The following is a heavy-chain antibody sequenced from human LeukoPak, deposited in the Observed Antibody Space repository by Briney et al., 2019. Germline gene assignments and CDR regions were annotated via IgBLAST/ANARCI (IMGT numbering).Heavy chain of an antibody. Sequence: GGSLRLSCAASGFTFSSYAMSWVRQAPGKGLEWVSAISGSGGSTYYADSVKCRFTISRDNSRDTLYLQMNSLRAEDTAAYSCAKGYYDYVWGSYYFDYWGQGTLVTVSS. J-gene: IGHJ4*02. V-gene: IGHV3-23*01. CDR2: ISGSGGST. CDR3: AKGYYDYVWGSYYFDY. D-gene: IGHD3-16*01. CDR1: GFTFSSYA.